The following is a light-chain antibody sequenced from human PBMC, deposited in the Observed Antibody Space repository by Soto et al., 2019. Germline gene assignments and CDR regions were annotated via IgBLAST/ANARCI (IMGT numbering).Light chain of an antibody. CDR3: QQLHSYPIT. Sequence: DIQMTQSPSTLSASVGDRVTITCRASQSISSWLAWYQQKPGKAPKLLIYKASTLKSGVPSRFSGSGSGTEFTLTISSLQPEDFATYYCQQLHSYPITFGQGTRLEIK. J-gene: IGKJ5*01. V-gene: IGKV1-5*03. CDR2: KAS. CDR1: QSISSW.